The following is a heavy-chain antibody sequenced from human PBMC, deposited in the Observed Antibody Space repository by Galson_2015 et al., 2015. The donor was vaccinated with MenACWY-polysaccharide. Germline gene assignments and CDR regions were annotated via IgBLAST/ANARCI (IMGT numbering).Heavy chain of an antibody. CDR2: MSPTSGNT. J-gene: IGHJ4*02. CDR1: GYTFTSNA. V-gene: IGHV1-8*01. D-gene: IGHD6-19*01. CDR3: ARGCRGAWYDGDY. Sequence: SVKVSCKASGYTFTSNAINWVRQAPGRGLEWMGWMSPTSGNTGSAQKFQGRVTMTWSTSISTAYMELSSLRSEDTATYYCARGCRGAWYDGDYWRQGTLVTVSS.